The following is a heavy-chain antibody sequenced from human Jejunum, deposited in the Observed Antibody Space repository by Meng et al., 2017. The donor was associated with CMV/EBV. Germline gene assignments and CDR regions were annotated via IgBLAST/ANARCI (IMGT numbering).Heavy chain of an antibody. Sequence: SGYTFIDYYIFLVRQAPGQGLEWMGWINPNTGGTTYSQKFQGRVTMTRDTSISTAYMEVTRLRSDDTAVYYCARDWGAYTDYFFDYWGQGTLVTVSS. V-gene: IGHV1-2*02. CDR3: ARDWGAYTDYFFDY. CDR2: INPNTGGT. D-gene: IGHD3-16*01. CDR1: GYTFIDYY. J-gene: IGHJ4*02.